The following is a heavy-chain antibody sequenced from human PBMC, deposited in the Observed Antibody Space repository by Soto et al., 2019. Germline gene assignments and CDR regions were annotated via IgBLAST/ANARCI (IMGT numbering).Heavy chain of an antibody. CDR3: TGGQNFWSGYFQNDY. CDR1: GFTFSGSA. Sequence: GGSLRLSCAASGFTFSGSAMHWVRQASGKGLEWVGRIRSKANSYATAYAASVKGRFTISRDDSKNTAYLQMNSLKTEDTAVYYCTGGQNFWSGYFQNDYWGQGTLVTVSS. D-gene: IGHD3-3*01. CDR2: IRSKANSYAT. V-gene: IGHV3-73*01. J-gene: IGHJ4*02.